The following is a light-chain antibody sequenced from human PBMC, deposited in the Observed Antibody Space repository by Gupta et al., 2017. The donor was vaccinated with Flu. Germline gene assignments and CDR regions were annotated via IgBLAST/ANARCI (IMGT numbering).Light chain of an antibody. CDR1: QSVLYSSNNKNY. J-gene: IGKJ4*01. CDR2: WAS. CDR3: QQYDRTPQT. V-gene: IGKV4-1*01. Sequence: SVGERAAINCKSSQSVLYSSNNKNYLAWYQQKPGQPPKLLISWASTRESGVPDRFSGSGSGTDFTLTISSLQAEDVAVYFCQQYDRTPQTFGAGTKVEIK.